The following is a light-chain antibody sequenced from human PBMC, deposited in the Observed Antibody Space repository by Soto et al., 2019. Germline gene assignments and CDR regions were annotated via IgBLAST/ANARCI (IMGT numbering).Light chain of an antibody. CDR3: TQGTHWPRT. Sequence: DVVLTQSPLSLPVNFGQPASISSRSSKSLVYSDGNTHLSWFHQRPGQSPRRLIYRVSSRDSGVPDRFSGSGSGTDFTLEISRVEAEDVGIYFCTQGTHWPRTFGQGTKVEVK. V-gene: IGKV2-30*01. CDR1: KSLVYSDGNTH. CDR2: RVS. J-gene: IGKJ1*01.